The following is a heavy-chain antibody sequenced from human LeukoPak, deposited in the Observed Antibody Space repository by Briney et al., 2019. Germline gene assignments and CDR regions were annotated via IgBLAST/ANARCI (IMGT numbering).Heavy chain of an antibody. V-gene: IGHV1-8*01. CDR3: ARGGDYYDSSGYYV. J-gene: IGHJ4*02. D-gene: IGHD3-22*01. Sequence: ASVKVSCKASGYTFTSYDINWVRQAPGQGLEWMGWMNPNSGNTGYAQKFQGRVTMTRNTSISRAYMELSSLRSEDTAVYYCARGGDYYDSSGYYVWGQGTLVTVSS. CDR2: MNPNSGNT. CDR1: GYTFTSYD.